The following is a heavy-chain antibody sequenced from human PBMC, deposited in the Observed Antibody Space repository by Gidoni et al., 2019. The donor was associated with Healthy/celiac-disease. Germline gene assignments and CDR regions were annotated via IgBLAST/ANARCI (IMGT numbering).Heavy chain of an antibody. J-gene: IGHJ6*02. Sequence: VQLVASGGGLVQPGGSLRLSCAASGFTFSDPYMAWVRQAPGKGLELVSRTRHKATSYTTEYAASLKGRFTISRDYSKNTLYLQMNSLKSYDTAVYYCARVTTVNTPPALGAPDVWGQGTTVTVSS. CDR3: ARVTTVNTPPALGAPDV. V-gene: IGHV3-72*01. D-gene: IGHD4-17*01. CDR2: TRHKATSYTT. CDR1: GFTFSDPY.